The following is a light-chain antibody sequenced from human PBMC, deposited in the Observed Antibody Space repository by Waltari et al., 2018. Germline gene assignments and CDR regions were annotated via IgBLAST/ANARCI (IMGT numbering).Light chain of an antibody. CDR3: QSYDRSLSGWV. V-gene: IGLV1-40*01. J-gene: IGLJ3*02. CDR2: VNS. Sequence: YQQFPGRVPKLLLFVNSNRPSGVPDRFSGSKSGTSASLAIAGLQLEDEADYYCQSYDRSLSGWVFGGGTKLTVL.